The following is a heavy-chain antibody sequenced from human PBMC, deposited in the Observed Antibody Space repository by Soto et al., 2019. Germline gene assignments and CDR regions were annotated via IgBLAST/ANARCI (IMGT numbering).Heavy chain of an antibody. J-gene: IGHJ5*02. Sequence: KPSETLSLTCAVSGGSISSGGYSWSWIRQPPGKGLEWIGYIYHSGSTYYNPSLKSRVTISVDRSKNQFSLKLSSVTAADTAVYYCARAQPEMEEARSWFDPWGQGTLVTVSS. CDR1: GGSISSGGYS. CDR3: ARAQPEMEEARSWFDP. D-gene: IGHD2-8*01. V-gene: IGHV4-30-2*01. CDR2: IYHSGST.